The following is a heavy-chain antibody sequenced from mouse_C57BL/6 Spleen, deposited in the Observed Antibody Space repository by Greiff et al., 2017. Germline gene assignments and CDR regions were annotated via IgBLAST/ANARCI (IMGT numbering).Heavy chain of an antibody. CDR1: GYAFTNYL. D-gene: IGHD1-1*01. CDR2: INPGSGGT. Sequence: VPLQQSGAELVRPGTSVKVSCKASGYAFTNYLIEWVKQRPGQGLEWIGVINPGSGGTNYNQKFKGKATLTADKSSSTAYMQLSSLTSEDSAVYFCASTVVAKGFAYWGQGTLVTVSA. V-gene: IGHV1-54*01. J-gene: IGHJ3*01. CDR3: ASTVVAKGFAY.